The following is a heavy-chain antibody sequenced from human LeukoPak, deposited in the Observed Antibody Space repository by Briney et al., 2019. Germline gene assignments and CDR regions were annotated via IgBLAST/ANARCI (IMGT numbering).Heavy chain of an antibody. J-gene: IGHJ4*02. D-gene: IGHD3-10*01. CDR1: GFTFSSYG. V-gene: IGHV3-30*18. CDR2: ISYDGSNK. CDR3: AKLGDYGSGSYNY. Sequence: GGSLRLSCAASGFTFSSYGMHGVRQAPGKGLEWVAVISYDGSNKYYADSVKGRFTISRDNSKNTLYLQMNSLRAEDTAVYYCAKLGDYGSGSYNYWGQGTLVTVSS.